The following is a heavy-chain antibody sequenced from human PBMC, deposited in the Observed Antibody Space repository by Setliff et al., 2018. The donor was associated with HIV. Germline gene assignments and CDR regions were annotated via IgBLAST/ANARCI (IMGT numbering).Heavy chain of an antibody. Sequence: ASVKVSCKASGYTFTTYGISWVRQAPGHGLEWMGWISPYIGHTNYAQNFQDRVTMTIDTSTSRAYMELRSLRSDDTAVYYCARLGSGWSDSYYYAMDVWGQGTTVTVSS. D-gene: IGHD6-19*01. V-gene: IGHV1-18*01. CDR2: ISPYIGHT. J-gene: IGHJ6*02. CDR1: GYTFTTYG. CDR3: ARLGSGWSDSYYYAMDV.